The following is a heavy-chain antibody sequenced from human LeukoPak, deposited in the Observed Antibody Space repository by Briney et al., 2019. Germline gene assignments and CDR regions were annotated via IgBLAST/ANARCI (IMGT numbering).Heavy chain of an antibody. V-gene: IGHV3-7*01. J-gene: IGHJ6*02. CDR1: GFTFSSYW. CDR2: IKHDGGEK. Sequence: GGSLRLSCAASGFTFSSYWMSWVRQAPGKGLEWVANIKHDGGEKYYEDSVKGRFTISRDNAKNSLYLQMNSLRAEDTAVYYCARDSKTILTGYRFAGMDVWGQGTTVTVSS. CDR3: ARDSKTILTGYRFAGMDV. D-gene: IGHD3-9*01.